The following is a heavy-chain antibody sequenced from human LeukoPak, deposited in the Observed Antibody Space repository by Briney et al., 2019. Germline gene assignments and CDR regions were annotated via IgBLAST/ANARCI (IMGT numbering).Heavy chain of an antibody. D-gene: IGHD2-15*01. CDR1: GYTFTGYY. CDR2: INPNSGGT. Sequence: ASVKVSCKASGYTFTGYYMHWVRQAPGQGLEWMGRINPNSGGTNYAQKFQGRVTMTRDTSISTAYMELSRLRSDDTAVHYCARVPEIPSGGGGDFDIGGQGTMVTVSS. J-gene: IGHJ3*02. V-gene: IGHV1-2*06. CDR3: ARVPEIPSGGGGDFDI.